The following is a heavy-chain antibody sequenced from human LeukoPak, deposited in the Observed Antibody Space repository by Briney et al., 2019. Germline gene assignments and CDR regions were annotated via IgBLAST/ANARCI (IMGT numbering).Heavy chain of an antibody. D-gene: IGHD3-22*01. Sequence: PSQTLSLTCTVSGGSISSGGYYWRWIRQPPGKGLEWIGYIYYSGSTNYNPSLKSRVTISVDTSKNQFSLKLSSVTAADTAVYYCAREGYYDSSGYYTHDAFDIWGQGTMVTVSS. V-gene: IGHV4-61*08. CDR3: AREGYYDSSGYYTHDAFDI. CDR2: IYYSGST. CDR1: GGSISSGGYY. J-gene: IGHJ3*02.